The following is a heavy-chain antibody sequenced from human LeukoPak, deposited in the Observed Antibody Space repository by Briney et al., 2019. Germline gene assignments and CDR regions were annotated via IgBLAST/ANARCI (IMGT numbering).Heavy chain of an antibody. D-gene: IGHD3-9*01. CDR2: VNPNSGNT. V-gene: IGHV1-8*01. CDR1: GYTFTSYD. J-gene: IGHJ4*02. Sequence: GASVKVSCKASGYTFTSYDVNWVRQATGQGLEWMGWVNPNSGNTAYAQNFQGRVTMTSDTSINTAYMELSSLRSEDTAVYYCARGALTSSFDYWGQGTLVTVSS. CDR3: ARGALTSSFDY.